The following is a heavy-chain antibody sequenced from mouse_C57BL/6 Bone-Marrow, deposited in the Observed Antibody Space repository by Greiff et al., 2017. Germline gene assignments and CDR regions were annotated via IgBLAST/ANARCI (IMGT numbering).Heavy chain of an antibody. V-gene: IGHV1-42*01. CDR3: ARGYRGLSAMDY. J-gene: IGHJ4*01. D-gene: IGHD2-2*01. Sequence: VQLQQSGPELVKPGASVKISCKASGYSFTGYYMNWVKQSPEKSLEWIGEINPSTGGTTYNQTFKAKATLTVDKSSSTAYMQLKSLTSEDYAGYYGARGYRGLSAMDYGGQGTSVTVSS. CDR2: INPSTGGT. CDR1: GYSFTGYY.